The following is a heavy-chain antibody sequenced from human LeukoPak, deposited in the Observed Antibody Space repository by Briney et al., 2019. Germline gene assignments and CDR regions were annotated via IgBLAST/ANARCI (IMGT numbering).Heavy chain of an antibody. Sequence: ASVKVSCKASGYTFTGYYMHWVRQAPGQGLEWMGWINPNSGGTNYAQKFQDRVTMTRDTSISTAYMELSSLRSDDTAVYSCARGAAANITNNFYMDAWGKGTTVTVSS. J-gene: IGHJ6*03. CDR1: GYTFTGYY. V-gene: IGHV1-2*02. CDR3: ARGAAANITNNFYMDA. CDR2: INPNSGGT. D-gene: IGHD6-13*01.